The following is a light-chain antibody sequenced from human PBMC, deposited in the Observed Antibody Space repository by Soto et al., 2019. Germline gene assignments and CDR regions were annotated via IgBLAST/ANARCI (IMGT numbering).Light chain of an antibody. CDR3: QEYNSHS. Sequence: DLQMTQSPSTLSASVGDRVTITCRASQNVFTWLAWYQHRPGKAPKLLISDASILESGVPSRFSGSGSGTEFTLTITSLQSDDFASYYCQEYNSHSFGGGTKVEIK. CDR2: DAS. V-gene: IGKV1-5*01. CDR1: QNVFTW. J-gene: IGKJ4*01.